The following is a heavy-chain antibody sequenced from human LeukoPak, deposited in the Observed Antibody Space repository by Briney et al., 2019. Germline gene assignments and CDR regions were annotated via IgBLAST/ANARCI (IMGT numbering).Heavy chain of an antibody. CDR1: GYTFTSCD. Sequence: ASVKVSCKASGYTFTSCDINWVRQATGQGLEWMGWMNPNSGNTGYAQKFQGRVTMTRNTSISTAYMELSSLRSEDTAVYYCVRVHRVRGVPNLGYWGQGTLVTVSS. CDR3: VRVHRVRGVPNLGY. J-gene: IGHJ4*02. V-gene: IGHV1-8*01. D-gene: IGHD3-10*01. CDR2: MNPNSGNT.